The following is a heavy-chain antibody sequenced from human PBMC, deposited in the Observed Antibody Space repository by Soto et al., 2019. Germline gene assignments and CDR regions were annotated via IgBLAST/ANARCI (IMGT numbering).Heavy chain of an antibody. CDR2: INHSGST. CDR3: ARGRGIRKYCSGGSCYPRWFDP. V-gene: IGHV4-34*01. D-gene: IGHD2-15*01. CDR1: GGSFSGYY. J-gene: IGHJ5*02. Sequence: SETLSLTCAVYGGSFSGYYWSWIRQPPGKGLEWIGEINHSGSTNYNPSLKSRVTISVDTSKNQFSLKLSSVTAADTAVYYCARGRGIRKYCSGGSCYPRWFDPWGQGTLVTVSS.